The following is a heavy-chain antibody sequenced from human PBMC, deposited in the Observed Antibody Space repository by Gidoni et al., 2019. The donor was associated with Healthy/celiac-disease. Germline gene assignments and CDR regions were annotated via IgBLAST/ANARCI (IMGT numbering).Heavy chain of an antibody. CDR1: GGTFSSYA. Sequence: QVQLVQSGAEVKKPGSSVQVSGKASGGTFSSYAISWVRQAPGQGLEWMGGIIPIFGTANYAQKFQVRVTITAAESTSTAYMELSSLRSEDTAVYYCARDRCSGGSCPANWFDPWGQGTLVTVSS. J-gene: IGHJ5*02. V-gene: IGHV1-69*01. D-gene: IGHD2-15*01. CDR3: ARDRCSGGSCPANWFDP. CDR2: IIPIFGTA.